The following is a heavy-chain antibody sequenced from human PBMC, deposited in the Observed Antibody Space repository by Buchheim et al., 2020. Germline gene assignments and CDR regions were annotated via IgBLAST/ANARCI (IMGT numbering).Heavy chain of an antibody. J-gene: IGHJ4*02. CDR2: IHAGSSPI. Sequence: EVQLVESGGGLVQPGGSLRLSCEVSAFTFSNYNMDWVRQAPGKGLEWVSYIHAGSSPIYYAASVKGRFTVSRDNAKNSLYLQMNSLSAEDTAVYYCVRDGNIAGNFEFWGQGTL. CDR3: VRDGNIAGNFEF. V-gene: IGHV3-48*04. CDR1: AFTFSNYN. D-gene: IGHD2-15*01.